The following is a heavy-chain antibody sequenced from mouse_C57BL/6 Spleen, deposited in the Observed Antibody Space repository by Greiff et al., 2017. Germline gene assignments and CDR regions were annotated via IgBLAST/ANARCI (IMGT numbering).Heavy chain of an antibody. J-gene: IGHJ2*01. V-gene: IGHV1-5*01. D-gene: IGHD4-1*01. CDR3: TRDPNWVLDY. CDR1: GYTFTSYW. CDR2: IYPGNSDT. Sequence: VQLKESGTVLARPGASVKMSCKTSGYTFTSYWMHWVKLRPGQGLVWIVAIYPGNSDTSYNQKFKGKDKLTAVTSASTAYMELSSLTNEDSAVYYCTRDPNWVLDYWVQGTTLTVSS.